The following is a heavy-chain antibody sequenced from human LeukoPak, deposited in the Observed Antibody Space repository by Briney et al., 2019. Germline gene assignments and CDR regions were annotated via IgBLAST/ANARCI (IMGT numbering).Heavy chain of an antibody. D-gene: IGHD3-3*01. V-gene: IGHV3-74*01. CDR2: INSDGSST. Sequence: GGSLRLSCAASGFTFSSHWMHWVRQAPGKGLVWVSRINSDGSSTSYADPVKGRFTISRDNAKNTLYLQMNSLRAEDTAVYYCTRGYYDFWSGSHDAFDIWGQGTMVTVSS. J-gene: IGHJ3*02. CDR3: TRGYYDFWSGSHDAFDI. CDR1: GFTFSSHW.